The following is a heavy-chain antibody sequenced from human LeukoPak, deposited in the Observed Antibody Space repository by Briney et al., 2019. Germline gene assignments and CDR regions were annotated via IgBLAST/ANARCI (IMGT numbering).Heavy chain of an antibody. V-gene: IGHV4-59*08. Sequence: SETLSLTCTVSGGSISSYYWSWIRQPPGKGLEWIGYIYYSGSTNYNPSLKSRVTISVDTSKNQFSLKLSSVTAADTAVYYCARHEDYGDYHDAFDIWGQGTMVTVSP. D-gene: IGHD4-17*01. CDR1: GGSISSYY. CDR2: IYYSGST. CDR3: ARHEDYGDYHDAFDI. J-gene: IGHJ3*02.